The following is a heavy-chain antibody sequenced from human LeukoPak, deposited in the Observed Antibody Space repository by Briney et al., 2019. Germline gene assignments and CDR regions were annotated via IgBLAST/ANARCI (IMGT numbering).Heavy chain of an antibody. D-gene: IGHD5-24*01. CDR2: IYHSGST. CDR1: GGSISSSNW. CDR3: ARGRDGYNWYFDY. V-gene: IGHV4-4*02. J-gene: IGHJ4*02. Sequence: SETLSLTCAVSGGSISSSNWWSWVRQPPGKGLEWIGEIYHSGSTNYNPSLKSRVTISVDKSKNQFSLKLSSVTAADTAVYYCARGRDGYNWYFDYWGRGTLVTVSS.